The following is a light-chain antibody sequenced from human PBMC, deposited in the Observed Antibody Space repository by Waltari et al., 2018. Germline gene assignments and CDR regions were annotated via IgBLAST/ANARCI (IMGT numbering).Light chain of an antibody. V-gene: IGLV8-61*01. CDR2: RTS. CDR1: SGSVSTSYY. CDR3: VLHLGTGIWV. J-gene: IGLJ3*02. Sequence: QTVVTQEPSFSVSPGGTVTLTCGLSSGSVSTSYYPSWYQQTPGQPPRTLIYRTSIRSSGVPDRFSGSILGNKAALTITGAQADDECDYYCVLHLGTGIWVFGGGIKLTVL.